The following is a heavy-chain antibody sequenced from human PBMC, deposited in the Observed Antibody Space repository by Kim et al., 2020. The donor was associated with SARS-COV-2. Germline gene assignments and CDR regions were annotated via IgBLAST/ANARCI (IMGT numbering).Heavy chain of an antibody. D-gene: IGHD6-19*01. J-gene: IGHJ6*01. CDR1: GFTFSGSG. V-gene: IGHV3-30*04. CDR2: ISYDGSDD. Sequence: GGSLRLSCAASGFTFSGSGMHWVRQAPGKGLEWVGVISYDGSDDKYVDAVPGRGTISIENYKNTQYLHMHSKGAGDEAAADCYRAIASSSSGWIYYYYG. CDR3: YRAIASSSSGWIYYYYG.